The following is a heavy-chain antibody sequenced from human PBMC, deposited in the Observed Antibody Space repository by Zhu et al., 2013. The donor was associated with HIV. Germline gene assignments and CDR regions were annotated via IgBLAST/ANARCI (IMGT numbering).Heavy chain of an antibody. CDR1: GYTFTGYY. J-gene: IGHJ4*02. Sequence: QVQLVQSGAEVKKPGASVKVSCKASGYTFTGYYMHWVRQAPGQGLEWMGWINLKSGGTKYAQKFQVRVTMTRDTSIRTAYMELSRLKSDDTAVYYCARADRVVIDYWGQGTLVTVSS. V-gene: IGHV1-2*02. CDR3: ARADRVVIDY. D-gene: IGHD2-21*01. CDR2: INLKSGGT.